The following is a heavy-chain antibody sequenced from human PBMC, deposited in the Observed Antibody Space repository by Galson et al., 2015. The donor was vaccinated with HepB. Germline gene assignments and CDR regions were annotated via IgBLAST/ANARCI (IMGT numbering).Heavy chain of an antibody. J-gene: IGHJ4*02. CDR2: ISSSSSYI. D-gene: IGHD6-13*01. Sequence: SLRLSCAASGFTFSSYSMNWDRQAPGKGLEWVSSISSSSSYIYYADSVKGRFTISRDNAKNSLYLQMNSLRAEDTAVYYCARDIAAAGFDYWGQGTLVTVSS. CDR1: GFTFSSYS. V-gene: IGHV3-21*01. CDR3: ARDIAAAGFDY.